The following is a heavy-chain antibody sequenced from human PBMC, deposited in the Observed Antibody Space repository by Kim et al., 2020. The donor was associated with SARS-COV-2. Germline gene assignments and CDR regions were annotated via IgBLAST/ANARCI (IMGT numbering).Heavy chain of an antibody. CDR2: ISGSGGST. J-gene: IGHJ4*02. CDR3: AKPRFPAGFRECFDY. V-gene: IGHV3-23*01. CDR1: GFTFSSYA. Sequence: GGSLRLSCAASGFTFSSYAMSWVRQAPGKGLEWVSAISGSGGSTYYADSVKGRFTISRDNSKNTLYLQMNSLRAEDTAVYYCAKPRFPAGFRECFDYWGQGTLVTVSS. D-gene: IGHD3-10*01.